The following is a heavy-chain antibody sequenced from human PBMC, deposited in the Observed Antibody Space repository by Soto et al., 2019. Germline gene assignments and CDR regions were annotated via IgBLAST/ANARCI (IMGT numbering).Heavy chain of an antibody. D-gene: IGHD2-15*01. J-gene: IGHJ4*02. CDR3: ARDYLYCSGGRCYPNY. CDR2: IKHDGSEK. CDR1: GCNSVDFW. V-gene: IGHV3-7*01. Sequence: WGPMRLSCGAFGCNSVDFWGTCVRQAPGKGLEWVANIKHDGSEKYYVDSVKGRFTISRDNAKNSLYLQMSSLRVEDTAVYYCARDYLYCSGGRCYPNYWGQGTLVTVSS.